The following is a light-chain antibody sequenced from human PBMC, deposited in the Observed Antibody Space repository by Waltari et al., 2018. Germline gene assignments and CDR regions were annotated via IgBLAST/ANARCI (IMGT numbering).Light chain of an antibody. CDR3: QQYYSDKT. CDR2: WAS. J-gene: IGKJ1*01. V-gene: IGKV4-1*01. Sequence: DIVMTQSPNSRAVSLGERATISCKSSQSILSSPNNRNFLSWYQQKPGQPPKLLIYWASTRESGVPDRFSGSGSGTDFTLTISSLQAEDVAVYYCQQYYSDKTFGQGTKVEIK. CDR1: QSILSSPNNRNF.